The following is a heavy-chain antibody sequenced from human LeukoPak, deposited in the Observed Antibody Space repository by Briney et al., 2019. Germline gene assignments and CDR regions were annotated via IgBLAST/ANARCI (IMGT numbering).Heavy chain of an antibody. CDR1: GFTFGDYG. CDR2: IRTKPYGGTT. J-gene: IGHJ4*02. D-gene: IGHD1-26*01. V-gene: IGHV3-49*03. Sequence: GRSLRLSCTGFGFTFGDYGMSWFRQAPGKGLEWVGFIRTKPYGGTTQYAASVKGRFTISRDDFRSIAYLQMNSLKTEDTAVYYCTRESRWELLDYWGQGTLVTVSS. CDR3: TRESRWELLDY.